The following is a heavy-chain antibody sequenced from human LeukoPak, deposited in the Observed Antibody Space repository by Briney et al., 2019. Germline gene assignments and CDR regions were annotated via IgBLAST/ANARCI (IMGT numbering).Heavy chain of an antibody. J-gene: IGHJ5*01. CDR3: AGEMRGSAKVWFDS. Sequence: RPSETLSLTCTVSGASISDYYWNWVRQPPGEGLEWVAYVHYSGTNKYNPSRQSRVTTAVDMTKKQFSLRQDSVTAADTAVYYCAGEMRGSAKVWFDSWGQGVQVTVSS. V-gene: IGHV4-59*12. D-gene: IGHD3-10*01. CDR2: VHYSGTN. CDR1: GASISDYY.